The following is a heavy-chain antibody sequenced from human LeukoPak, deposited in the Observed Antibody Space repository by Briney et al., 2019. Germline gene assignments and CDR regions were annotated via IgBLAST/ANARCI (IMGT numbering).Heavy chain of an antibody. CDR3: ARHVGLPVVVPAAQFDY. CDR1: GGSVSSSSYS. CDR2: VYYSGST. J-gene: IGHJ4*02. Sequence: KPSETLSLTCTVSGGSVSSSSYSWGWIRQPPGKGLEWIGSVYYSGSTYYNPSLKSRVTISVDTSKNQFSLKLSSVTAADTAVYYCARHVGLPVVVPAAQFDYWGQGTLVTVSS. D-gene: IGHD2-2*01. V-gene: IGHV4-39*01.